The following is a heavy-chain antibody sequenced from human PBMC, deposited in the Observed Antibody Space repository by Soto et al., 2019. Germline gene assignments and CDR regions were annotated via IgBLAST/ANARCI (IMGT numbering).Heavy chain of an antibody. CDR2: IFYSGST. D-gene: IGHD7-27*01. Sequence: SETLSLTCTVSGGSISSSIYYGGWIRRPPGKGLEWIGSIFYSGSTNYNPSLKSRVTISVDTPKNQFSLKLSSVTAADTAVYYCAKNWNWGSLVHWGQGTLLTVSS. CDR3: AKNWNWGSLVH. CDR1: GGSISSSIYY. J-gene: IGHJ4*02. V-gene: IGHV4-39*01.